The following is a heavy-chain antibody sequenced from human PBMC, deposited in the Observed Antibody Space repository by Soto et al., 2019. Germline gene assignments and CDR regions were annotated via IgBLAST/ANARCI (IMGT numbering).Heavy chain of an antibody. V-gene: IGHV4-34*01. Sequence: TLSLTCAVYGGSFSGYYWSWIRQPPGKGLEWIGEINHSGSTNYNPSLKSRVTISVDTSKNQFSLKLSSVTAADTAVYYCARGAPPVQTIVVVVAATFFDYWGQGTLVTV. CDR2: INHSGST. CDR3: ARGAPPVQTIVVVVAATFFDY. D-gene: IGHD2-15*01. CDR1: GGSFSGYY. J-gene: IGHJ4*02.